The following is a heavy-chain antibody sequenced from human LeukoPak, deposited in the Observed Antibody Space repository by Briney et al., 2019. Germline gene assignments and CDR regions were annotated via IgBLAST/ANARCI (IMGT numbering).Heavy chain of an antibody. CDR2: ISGSGGST. V-gene: IGHV3-23*01. CDR3: AKDSHLAAVASTNFDY. Sequence: GGSLRLSCAASGFTFSSYAMSWVRQAPGKGLEWVSAISGSGGSTYYADSVKGRFTISRDNSKNTLYLQMNSLRAEDTAVYYCAKDSHLAAVASTNFDYWGQGTLVTVSS. CDR1: GFTFSSYA. D-gene: IGHD6-19*01. J-gene: IGHJ4*02.